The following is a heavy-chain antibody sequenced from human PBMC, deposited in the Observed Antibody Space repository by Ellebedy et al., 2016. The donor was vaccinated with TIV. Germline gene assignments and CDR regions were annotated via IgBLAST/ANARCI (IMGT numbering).Heavy chain of an antibody. V-gene: IGHV3-23*01. Sequence: GESLKISCAASGFIFKNFLMYSVRQAPGKGPEWVSRISTSGDSPYYADSVKGRFTISRDNSKNTLYLQLNSLRTEETSVYYCARDGNYFDSTDDAMDVWGQGTTVTVSS. J-gene: IGHJ6*02. CDR2: ISTSGDSP. D-gene: IGHD3-22*01. CDR3: ARDGNYFDSTDDAMDV. CDR1: GFIFKNFL.